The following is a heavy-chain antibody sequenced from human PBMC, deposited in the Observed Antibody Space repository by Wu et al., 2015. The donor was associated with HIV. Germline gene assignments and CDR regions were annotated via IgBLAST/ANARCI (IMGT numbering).Heavy chain of an antibody. V-gene: IGHV4-38-2*02. CDR2: IYHSGST. D-gene: IGHD3-22*01. CDR3: ARSSGYYLTGDYYYYMDV. CDR1: GYSISSGYY. Sequence: QVQLQESGPGLVKPSETLSLTCTVSGYSISSGYYWGWIRQPPGKGLEWIGSIYHSGSTYYNPSLKSRVTISVDTSKNQFSLKLSSVTAADTAVYYCARSSGYYLTGDYYYYMDVWGKGTTVTVSS. J-gene: IGHJ6*03.